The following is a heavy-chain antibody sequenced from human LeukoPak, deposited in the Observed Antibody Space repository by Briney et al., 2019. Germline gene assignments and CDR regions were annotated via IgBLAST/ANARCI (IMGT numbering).Heavy chain of an antibody. CDR1: GFTFSSYW. CDR2: INTDGSST. J-gene: IGHJ5*02. V-gene: IGHV3-74*01. D-gene: IGHD4-17*01. CDR3: ARATVTTSGNWFDP. Sequence: GGSLRLSCAASGFTFSSYWMHWVRQVPGKGLVWVSRINTDGSSTSYADSVKGRFTISRDNAKNTLYLQMNSLRAEDTAVYYCARATVTTSGNWFDPWGQGTLVTVSS.